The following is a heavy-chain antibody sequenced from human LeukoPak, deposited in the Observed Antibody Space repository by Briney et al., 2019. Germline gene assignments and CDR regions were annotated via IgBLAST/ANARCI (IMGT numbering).Heavy chain of an antibody. CDR3: ARVEWELHWFDP. Sequence: SETLSLTCTVSGGSISSSSYYWGWIRQPPGKGLEWIGSIYTSGSTNYNPSLKSRVTMSVDTSKNQFSLKLSSVTAADTAVYYCARVEWELHWFDPWGQGTLVTVSS. CDR1: GGSISSSSYY. J-gene: IGHJ5*02. CDR2: IYTSGST. D-gene: IGHD1-26*01. V-gene: IGHV4-39*07.